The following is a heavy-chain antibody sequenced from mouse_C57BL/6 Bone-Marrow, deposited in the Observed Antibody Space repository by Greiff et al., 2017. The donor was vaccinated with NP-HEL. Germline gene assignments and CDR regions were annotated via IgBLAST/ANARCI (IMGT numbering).Heavy chain of an antibody. Sequence: EVKLQQSGPELVKPGASVKMSCKASGYTFTDYNMHWVKQSHGKSLEWIGYINPNNGGTSYNQKFKGKATLTVNKSSSTAYMELRSLTSEDSAVYYCARLDYGSRLYWYFDVWGTGTTVTVSS. CDR1: GYTFTDYN. D-gene: IGHD1-1*01. CDR3: ARLDYGSRLYWYFDV. J-gene: IGHJ1*03. CDR2: INPNNGGT. V-gene: IGHV1-22*01.